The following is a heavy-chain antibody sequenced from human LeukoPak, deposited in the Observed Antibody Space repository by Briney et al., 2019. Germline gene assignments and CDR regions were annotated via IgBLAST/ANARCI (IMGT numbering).Heavy chain of an antibody. V-gene: IGHV4-34*01. Sequence: SETLSLTCAVYGGSFSGYYWSWIRQPPGQGLEWIGEINHSGSTNYNPSLKSRVTISIDTSKNQFSLKLSSVTAADTAVYYCARGRAVPAAGPYNWFDPWGQGTLVTVSS. D-gene: IGHD2-2*01. J-gene: IGHJ5*02. CDR1: GGSFSGYY. CDR2: INHSGST. CDR3: ARGRAVPAAGPYNWFDP.